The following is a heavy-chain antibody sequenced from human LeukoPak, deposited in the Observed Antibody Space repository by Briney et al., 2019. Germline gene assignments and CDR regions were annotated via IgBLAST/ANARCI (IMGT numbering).Heavy chain of an antibody. D-gene: IGHD3-10*01. CDR2: IRYDGSNK. CDR1: GFTFSSYG. V-gene: IGHV3-30*02. J-gene: IGHJ4*02. Sequence: GGSLRLSCAASGFTFSSYGMHWVRQAPGKGLEWVAFIRYDGSNKYYADSVKGRFTISRDNSKNTLYLQMNSLRAEDTAVYYCASHYGSGTLHPNYDYWGQGTLVTVSS. CDR3: ASHYGSGTLHPNYDY.